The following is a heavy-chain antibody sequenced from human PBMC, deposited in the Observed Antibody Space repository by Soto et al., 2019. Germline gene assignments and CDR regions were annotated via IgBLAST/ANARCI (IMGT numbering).Heavy chain of an antibody. V-gene: IGHV4-59*01. D-gene: IGHD3-10*01. CDR1: GVSFNDYY. CDR2: VFYSGIS. J-gene: IGHJ4*01. CDR3: EVGSSGSPPFVS. Sequence: QVQLQESGPGLVKASETLSLSCSVSGVSFNDYYWAWLRQPPGKGLEWIGYVFYSGISNHSPSLRSGDTISVNTSKKQCSLKLNSGTAAGTAVYYSEVGSSGSPPFVSWRRGTLVSVSA.